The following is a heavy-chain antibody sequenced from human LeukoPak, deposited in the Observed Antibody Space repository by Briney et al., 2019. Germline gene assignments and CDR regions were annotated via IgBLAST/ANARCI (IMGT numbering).Heavy chain of an antibody. CDR3: ARSKGYSGYDGGGY. Sequence: GGSLRLSCAASGFTFSSYSMNWVRQAPGKGLEWVSSISSSSSYIYYADSVKGRFTISRDNAKNSLYLQMNSLRAEDTAVYYCARSKGYSGYDGGGYWGQGTLVTVSS. J-gene: IGHJ4*02. D-gene: IGHD5-12*01. CDR1: GFTFSSYS. V-gene: IGHV3-21*01. CDR2: ISSSSSYI.